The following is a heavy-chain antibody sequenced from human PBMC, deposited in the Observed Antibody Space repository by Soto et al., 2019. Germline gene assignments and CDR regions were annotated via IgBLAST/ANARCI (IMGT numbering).Heavy chain of an antibody. CDR1: GYTLTELS. V-gene: IGHV1-24*01. J-gene: IGHJ6*02. CDR2: FDPEDGET. D-gene: IGHD2-15*01. CDR3: ATTDDSVAVSAYGMDV. Sequence: ASVKVSCKVSGYTLTELSMHWVRQAPGKGLEWMGGFDPEDGETIYAQKFQGRVTMTEDTFTDTAYMELGSLRSEDTAVYYCATTDDSVAVSAYGMDVWGQGTTVTVSS.